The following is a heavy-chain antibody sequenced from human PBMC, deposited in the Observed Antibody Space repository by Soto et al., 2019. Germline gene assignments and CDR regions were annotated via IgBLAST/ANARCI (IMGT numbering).Heavy chain of an antibody. J-gene: IGHJ6*02. CDR3: ERVLWLHYWYYGMDV. CDR2: IIPIFGTA. D-gene: IGHD5-18*01. Sequence: QVQLVQSGAEVKKPGSSVKVSCKASGGTFSSYAISWVRQAPGQGLEWMGGIIPIFGTANYAQKFQGRVPITAAESTIPANMELSSVVSQDTAVYYCERVLWLHYWYYGMDVWGQGTKVTVSS. V-gene: IGHV1-69*01. CDR1: GGTFSSYA.